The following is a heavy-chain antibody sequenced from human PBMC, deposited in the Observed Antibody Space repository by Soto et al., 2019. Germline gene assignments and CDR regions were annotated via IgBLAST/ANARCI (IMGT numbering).Heavy chain of an antibody. V-gene: IGHV4-30-4*01. CDR2: IYYSGST. CDR1: GGSISSGDYY. Sequence: QVQLQESGPGLVKPSQTLSLTCTVSGGSISSGDYYWRWIRQPPGKGLEWIGYIYYSGSTYYNPSLNSRVTISVDTFKNQCSLKLSSVAAADTAVYYWDRGRYYDSSGYYGYWGQGTQVTVSS. J-gene: IGHJ4*02. CDR3: DRGRYYDSSGYYGY. D-gene: IGHD3-22*01.